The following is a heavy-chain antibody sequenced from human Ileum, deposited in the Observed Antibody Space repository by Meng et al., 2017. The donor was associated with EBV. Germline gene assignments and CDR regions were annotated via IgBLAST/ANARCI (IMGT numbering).Heavy chain of an antibody. CDR1: GFSLSTSGVG. D-gene: IGHD6-13*01. CDR3: ALRPRQLLRGWFDS. CDR2: IYGQGDK. J-gene: IGHJ5*01. V-gene: IGHV2-5*01. Sequence: IPLKEPAPTLVKPKQNLTLTCTFSGFSLSTSGVGVGWIRQPPGKALEWLAMIYGQGDKHYSPSLTSRLTITKDTSKNQVVLTMTNMDSVDTATYYCALRPRQLLRGWFDSWGQGALVTVSS.